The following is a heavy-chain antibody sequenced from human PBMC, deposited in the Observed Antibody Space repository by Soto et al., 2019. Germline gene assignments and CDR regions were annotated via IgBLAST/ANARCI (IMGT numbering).Heavy chain of an antibody. V-gene: IGHV3-21*01. D-gene: IGHD2-15*01. CDR3: ARVVPPRYCSGGSCYPFDY. CDR2: ISSSSSYI. Sequence: EVQLVESGGGLVKPGGSLRLSCAASGFTFSSYSMNWVRQAPGKGLEWVSSISSSSSYIYYADSVKGRFTISRDNAKNSLYLQMNSLRAEDTAVYYCARVVPPRYCSGGSCYPFDYWGQGTLVTVSS. J-gene: IGHJ4*02. CDR1: GFTFSSYS.